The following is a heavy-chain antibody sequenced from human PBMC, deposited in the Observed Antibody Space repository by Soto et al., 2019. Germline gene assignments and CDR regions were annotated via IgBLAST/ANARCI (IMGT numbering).Heavy chain of an antibody. CDR3: ARSHPGYYYDSSSYSTDN. Sequence: ESLSLTCTVSVASISSYYWTWIRQPPGKGLEWIGYIADSGTTNYSPSLKGRVTISTDTSKNQFSLKLISVTAADTAVYYCARSHPGYYYDSSSYSTDNWGQGTLVTVSS. CDR2: IADSGTT. D-gene: IGHD3-22*01. CDR1: VASISSYY. V-gene: IGHV4-59*01. J-gene: IGHJ4*02.